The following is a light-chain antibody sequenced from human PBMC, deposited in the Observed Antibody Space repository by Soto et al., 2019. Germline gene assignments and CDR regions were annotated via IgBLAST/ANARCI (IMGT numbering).Light chain of an antibody. CDR2: STS. J-gene: IGKJ1*01. Sequence: IQLTHSPSSLSASVGARVTVPCRSSQNIDNYLNWYVQRPGKATEILIYSTSNLKSGVPSRFRGRGSGTDFSLTITGLQSEDFATDYCQQSSSIPWTFGQGTKGDIK. CDR3: QQSSSIPWT. CDR1: QNIDNY. V-gene: IGKV1-39*01.